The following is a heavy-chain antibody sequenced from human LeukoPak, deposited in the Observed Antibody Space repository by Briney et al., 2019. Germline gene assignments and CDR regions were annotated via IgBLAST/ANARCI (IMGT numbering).Heavy chain of an antibody. CDR2: ISSMSAYI. CDR1: GFALRSYS. Sequence: PGGSLRLSCAASGFALRSYSVTWVRQAPGKGLEWVSSISSMSAYIYYAESVKGRFSISRDNVDNVVHLQMSSLRNEDTAFYYCARVAVAGPTGWFDSWGQGTLVTVSS. V-gene: IGHV3-21*04. J-gene: IGHJ5*01. CDR3: ARVAVAGPTGWFDS. D-gene: IGHD6-19*01.